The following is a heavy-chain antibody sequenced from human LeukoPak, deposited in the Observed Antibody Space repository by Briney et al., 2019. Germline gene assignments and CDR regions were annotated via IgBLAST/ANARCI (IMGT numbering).Heavy chain of an antibody. Sequence: SQTLLLTCAISGXSVSSNSAAWNWIRQSPSTGLEWLGRTYYRSKWYNDYAVSVKSRITIKPDTSKNQFSLQLKSVTPEDTAVYYCAKSYSSGWDFDYWGQGTLVTVSS. D-gene: IGHD6-19*01. CDR3: AKSYSSGWDFDY. J-gene: IGHJ4*02. CDR1: GXSVSSNSAA. V-gene: IGHV6-1*01. CDR2: TYYRSKWYN.